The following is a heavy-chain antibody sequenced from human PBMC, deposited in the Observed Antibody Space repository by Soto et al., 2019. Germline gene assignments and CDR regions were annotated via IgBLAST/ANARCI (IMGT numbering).Heavy chain of an antibody. CDR2: ISGSGGST. D-gene: IGHD2-15*01. V-gene: IGHV3-23*01. CDR1: GFTFSSYV. Sequence: EVQLLESGGGLVQPWGSLRLSCAASGFTFSSYVMSWVRQAPGKGLEWVSAISGSGGSTYYADSVKGRFTISRDNSKNTLYLQMNSLRAEDTAVYYCEMWSGVAAIGWGQGTLVTVSS. CDR3: EMWSGVAAIG. J-gene: IGHJ4*02.